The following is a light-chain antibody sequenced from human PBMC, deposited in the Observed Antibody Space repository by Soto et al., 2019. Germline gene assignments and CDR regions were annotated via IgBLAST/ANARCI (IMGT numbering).Light chain of an antibody. Sequence: NFMLTQPHSVSKSLGKTVTISCTRSSGSIASFYVQWYQQRPGSAPTTVIYEDNQRPSGVPDRFSGSIDISSNSASLTISRLKTEDEADYYCQSYDSNIWVFGGGTKLTVL. CDR1: SGSIASFY. CDR3: QSYDSNIWV. J-gene: IGLJ3*02. V-gene: IGLV6-57*04. CDR2: EDN.